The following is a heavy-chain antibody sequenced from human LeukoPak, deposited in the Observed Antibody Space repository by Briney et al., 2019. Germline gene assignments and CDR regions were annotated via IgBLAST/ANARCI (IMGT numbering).Heavy chain of an antibody. CDR3: VRDESSGSLHFDY. CDR2: IWYDGSNK. CDR1: GFTFNSFG. V-gene: IGHV3-33*01. Sequence: GGSLRLSCAASGFTFNSFGMHWVRQAPGKWLGWVAVIWYDGSNKYYADSVKGRFTISRANSKNTLYLQLNSLRAEDTAVYYCVRDESSGSLHFDYWGQGALVTVSS. J-gene: IGHJ4*02. D-gene: IGHD6-19*01.